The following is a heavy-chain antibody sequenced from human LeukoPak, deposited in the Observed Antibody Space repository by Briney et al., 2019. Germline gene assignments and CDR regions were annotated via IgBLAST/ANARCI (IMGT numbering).Heavy chain of an antibody. CDR2: IYHSGST. J-gene: IGHJ4*02. D-gene: IGHD4-17*01. V-gene: IGHV4-30-2*01. Sequence: NPSETLSLTCAVSGVSISSGGYSWSWIRQPPGKGLEWIGYIYHSGSTYYNPFLKSRVTISVDRSKNQFSLKLSSVTAADTAVYYCARVGVYGDYSYWGQGTLVTVSS. CDR1: GVSISSGGYS. CDR3: ARVGVYGDYSY.